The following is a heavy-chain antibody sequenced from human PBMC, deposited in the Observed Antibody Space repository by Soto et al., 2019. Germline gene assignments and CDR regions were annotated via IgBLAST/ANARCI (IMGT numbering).Heavy chain of an antibody. J-gene: IGHJ6*02. V-gene: IGHV1-2*02. CDR1: GYTFIGNY. D-gene: IGHD3-10*01. Sequence: QVQLVQSGAEVRNPGASLKVSCKASGYTFIGNYIHWVRQAPGQGLEWMGWMSPSGGDTKFAQRFQGRVTMTRDTSISTAYMELSSLRSDDTAIYYCVRAELHNLYYYYAMDVWGQGTMVTVSS. CDR3: VRAELHNLYYYYAMDV. CDR2: MSPSGGDT.